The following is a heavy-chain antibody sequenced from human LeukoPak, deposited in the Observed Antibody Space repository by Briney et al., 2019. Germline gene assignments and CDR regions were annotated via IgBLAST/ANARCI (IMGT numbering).Heavy chain of an antibody. J-gene: IGHJ4*02. V-gene: IGHV3-66*01. CDR2: IYRGGTT. CDR3: ARDPTLLSSGWQEFYFDF. CDR1: GFTINTEW. D-gene: IGHD6-25*01. Sequence: GGSLRLSCAASGFTINTEWMNWVRQAPGRGRGGGSVIYRGGTTSYADSVRGGLTISRENSKNTRCLQKKNVGGEDTAVYYCARDPTLLSSGWQEFYFDFWGQGTLVTVSS.